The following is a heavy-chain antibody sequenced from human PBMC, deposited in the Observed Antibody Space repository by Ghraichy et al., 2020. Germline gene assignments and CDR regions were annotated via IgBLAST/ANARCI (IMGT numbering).Heavy chain of an antibody. CDR2: ISSSSSYI. CDR1: GFTFSSYS. V-gene: IGHV3-21*01. CDR3: ARSFDFWSGRYPASAAY. D-gene: IGHD3-3*01. Sequence: GGSLRLSCAAPGFTFSSYSMNWVRQAPGKGLEWVSSISSSSSYIYYADSVKGRFTISRDNAKNSLYLQMNSLRAEDTAVYYCARSFDFWSGRYPASAAYWGQGTLVTVSS. J-gene: IGHJ4*02.